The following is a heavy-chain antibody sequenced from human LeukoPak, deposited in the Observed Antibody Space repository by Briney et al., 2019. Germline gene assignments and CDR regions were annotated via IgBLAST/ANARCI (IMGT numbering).Heavy chain of an antibody. CDR2: INHSGST. CDR1: GGSFSGYY. J-gene: IGHJ3*02. CDR3: ARVSMIPI. D-gene: IGHD5/OR15-5a*01. Sequence: PSETLSLTCAVYGGSFSGYYWSWIREPPGKGLEWIGEINHSGSTNYNPSLKSRVTISVDTSKNQFSLKLSSVTAADTAVYYCARVSMIPIWGQGTMVTVSS. V-gene: IGHV4-34*09.